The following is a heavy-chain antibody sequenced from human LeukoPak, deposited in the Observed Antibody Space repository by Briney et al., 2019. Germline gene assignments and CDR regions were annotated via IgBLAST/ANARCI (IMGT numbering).Heavy chain of an antibody. J-gene: IGHJ6*03. D-gene: IGHD6-13*01. Sequence: ASVKVSCKASGYTFTGYYMHWVRQAPGQGLEWMGWINPNSGGTNYAQKFQGRVTITRNTSISTAYMELSSLRSEDTAVYYCARSYSSSWRINYYYYMDVWGKGTTVTISS. CDR1: GYTFTGYY. CDR2: INPNSGGT. CDR3: ARSYSSSWRINYYYYMDV. V-gene: IGHV1-2*02.